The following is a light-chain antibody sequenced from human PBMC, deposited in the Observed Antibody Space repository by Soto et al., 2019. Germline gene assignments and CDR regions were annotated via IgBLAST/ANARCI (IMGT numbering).Light chain of an antibody. CDR2: GAS. CDR3: QHYNNWPPWT. V-gene: IGKV3-15*01. CDR1: QSVSSN. Sequence: EIVMTQSPATLSLSPGERATLSCRASQSVSSNLAWYQQKPGQAPRLLIYGASTRATGVPARFSGSGSGTEVTLPISSLQSEDFAVYYCQHYNNWPPWTFGQGTKVEIK. J-gene: IGKJ1*01.